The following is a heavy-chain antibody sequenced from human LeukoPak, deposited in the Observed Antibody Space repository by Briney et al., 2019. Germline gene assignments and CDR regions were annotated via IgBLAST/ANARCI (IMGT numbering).Heavy chain of an antibody. CDR1: GFTFAHYA. Sequence: GGSLRLSCAASGFTFAHYAMSWVRQAPGKGLEWVSTISGSGDNTHYADSVKGRFTISRDNSKNTLYLQMNSLRAEDTAVYYCAKRLFQHWGQGTLVTVSS. V-gene: IGHV3-23*01. J-gene: IGHJ1*01. CDR3: AKRLFQH. CDR2: ISGSGDNT.